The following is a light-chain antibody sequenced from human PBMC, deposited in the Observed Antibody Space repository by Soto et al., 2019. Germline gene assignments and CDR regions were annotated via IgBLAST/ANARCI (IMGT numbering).Light chain of an antibody. CDR1: SSDVGGYNY. J-gene: IGLJ1*01. Sequence: QSALTQPASVSGSPGQSITISCTGTSSDVGGYNYVSWYQHHPGKAPKLIIYDVSNRPSGVSNRFSGSKSDNTASLTISGLQAEDEADYYCSSYTSSNTYVFGTGTKVTVL. CDR2: DVS. V-gene: IGLV2-14*03. CDR3: SSYTSSNTYV.